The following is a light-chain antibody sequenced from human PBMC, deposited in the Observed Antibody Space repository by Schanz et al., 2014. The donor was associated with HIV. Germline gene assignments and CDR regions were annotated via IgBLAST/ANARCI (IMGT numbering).Light chain of an antibody. CDR3: QQSYDTPIT. Sequence: DIQMTQSPSSLSASVGDRVTITCQASQDISNYLNWYQQKPGKAPNILIYDASTLQSGVPSRFSGSGSGTDFTLTINSLQPEDFVTYYCQQSYDTPITFGGGTKVEIK. CDR2: DAS. CDR1: QDISNY. V-gene: IGKV1-39*01. J-gene: IGKJ4*01.